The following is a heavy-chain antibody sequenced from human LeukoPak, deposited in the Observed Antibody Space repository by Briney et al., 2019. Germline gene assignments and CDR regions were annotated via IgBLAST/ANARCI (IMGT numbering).Heavy chain of an antibody. J-gene: IGHJ6*02. CDR1: GFTFSSYW. D-gene: IGHD6-13*01. CDR3: ARDDVNEQLVLRYYYYGMDV. CDR2: IKQDGSEK. V-gene: IGHV3-7*01. Sequence: PGGSLRLSCAASGFTFSSYWMSWVRQAPGKGLEWVANIKQDGSEKLYVDSVEGRFNITRDNAKNSLYLQMNSLRAEDTAVYYCARDDVNEQLVLRYYYYGMDVWGQGTTVTVSS.